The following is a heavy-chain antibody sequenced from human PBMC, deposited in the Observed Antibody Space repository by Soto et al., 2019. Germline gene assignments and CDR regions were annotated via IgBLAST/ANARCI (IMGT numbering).Heavy chain of an antibody. CDR3: ARRFAYYDSSGYKDYYGMDV. V-gene: IGHV4-39*01. CDR1: GGSISSSSYY. D-gene: IGHD3-22*01. Sequence: SETLPLTCTVSGGSISSSSYYWGWIRQPPGKGLEWIGSMYYSGSTYYNPSLKSRVTISVDTSKNQFSLKLSSVTAADTAVYYCARRFAYYDSSGYKDYYGMDVWGQGTTVTVSS. CDR2: MYYSGST. J-gene: IGHJ6*02.